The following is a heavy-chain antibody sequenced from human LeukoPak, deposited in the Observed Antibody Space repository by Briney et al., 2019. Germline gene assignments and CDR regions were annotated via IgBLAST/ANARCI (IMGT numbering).Heavy chain of an antibody. CDR2: INWNGGST. J-gene: IGHJ6*03. CDR3: ARAHLTIFDPEDYYYMDV. Sequence: GGSLRLSCAASGFTFDDYGMSWVRQAPGKGLEWVSGINWNGGSTGYADSVKGRFTISRDNAKNSLYLQMNSLRAEDTALYHCARAHLTIFDPEDYYYMDVWGKGTTVTVSS. D-gene: IGHD3-3*01. CDR1: GFTFDDYG. V-gene: IGHV3-20*01.